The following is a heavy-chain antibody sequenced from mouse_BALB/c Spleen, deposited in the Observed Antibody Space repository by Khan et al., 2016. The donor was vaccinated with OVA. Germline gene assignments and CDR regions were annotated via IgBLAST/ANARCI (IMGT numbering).Heavy chain of an antibody. J-gene: IGHJ1*01. V-gene: IGHV2-6-1*01. CDR2: IWRDGKT. D-gene: IGHD6-2*01. Sequence: QVQLKESGPGLVAPSQSLSITCTISGFSLTSYGIHWVRQPPGKGLEWLVVIWRDGKTTYNSSLKSRQNIIKDNSKSQTILKMNSLQTDDTAMYYGARQVFPGYFDVWGAGTTVTVSS. CDR1: GFSLTSYG. CDR3: ARQVFPGYFDV.